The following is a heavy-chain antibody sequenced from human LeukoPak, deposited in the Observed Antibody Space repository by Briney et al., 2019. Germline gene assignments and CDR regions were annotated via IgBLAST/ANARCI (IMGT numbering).Heavy chain of an antibody. CDR2: IKPNSGAT. J-gene: IGHJ4*02. D-gene: IGHD4-17*01. CDR1: GDTFTGYY. CDR3: ARGQHNGYGDYDGWGH. Sequence: GASVKVSCKDNGDTFTGYYMHWVSQDPGQGLEWMGWIKPNSGATNYAQKFQGRVTMTRDTSISTAYMELSRLRADDTAVYYCARGQHNGYGDYDGWGHWGQGTLVTVAS. V-gene: IGHV1-2*02.